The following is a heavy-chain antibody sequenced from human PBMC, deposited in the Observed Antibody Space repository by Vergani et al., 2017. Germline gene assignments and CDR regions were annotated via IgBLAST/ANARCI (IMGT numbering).Heavy chain of an antibody. J-gene: IGHJ4*02. D-gene: IGHD3-10*01. V-gene: IGHV3-23*01. CDR3: AKQYFVSGNYLFDY. CDR2: ISGSGVSA. Sequence: EVQLLESGGGLVQPGGSLRLTCAASEFTFSNYAMNWVRQAPGKGLGWVSGISGSGVSAYYTDSVKGRFTISRDNSKNMLFRQMNNLRTEDTAIYYCAKQYFVSGNYLFDYWGQGTLVTVSS. CDR1: EFTFSNYA.